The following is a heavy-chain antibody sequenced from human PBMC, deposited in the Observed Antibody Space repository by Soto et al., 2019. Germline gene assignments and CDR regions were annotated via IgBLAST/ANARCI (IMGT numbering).Heavy chain of an antibody. V-gene: IGHV3-30-3*01. CDR2: ISYDGSHK. D-gene: IGHD5-12*01. CDR3: ARGSRRDGSNYHFDY. Sequence: GGSLRLSCAASGFTFSNYAMHWVRQAPGKGLEWVALISYDGSHKYYADSVKCRFTISRDNSKNTLYLQMNSLRPDNTAVYYCARGSRRDGSNYHFDYWGQGTLVTVSS. J-gene: IGHJ4*02. CDR1: GFTFSNYA.